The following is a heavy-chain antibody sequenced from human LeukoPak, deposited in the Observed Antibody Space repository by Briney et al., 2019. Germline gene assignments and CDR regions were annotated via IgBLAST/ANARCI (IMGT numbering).Heavy chain of an antibody. CDR3: ARRGSWGEPRPFDY. V-gene: IGHV4-59*01. CDR1: GPAIANFY. D-gene: IGHD3-16*01. J-gene: IGHJ4*02. CDR2: IYYTGNA. Sequence: PQTLSPTSGVSGPAIANFYSNWIRQAAEKGLEWLRYIYYTGNATYIPSVKSRISISLDTSKNQISLKLRSVAAADTAVYYSARRGSWGEPRPFDYWGQGSLVTVSS.